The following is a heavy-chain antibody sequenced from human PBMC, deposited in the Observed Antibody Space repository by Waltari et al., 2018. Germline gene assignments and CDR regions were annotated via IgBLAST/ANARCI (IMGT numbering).Heavy chain of an antibody. Sequence: QVQLQESGPGLVKPSQTLSLTCTVSGGSISSGSYYWSWIRQPAGKGLEWIGRIYTSGSTNYNPSLKSRVTISVDTSKNQFSLKLSSVTAADTAVYYCARHLPQQLVPYDAFDIWGQGTMVTVSS. CDR3: ARHLPQQLVPYDAFDI. D-gene: IGHD6-13*01. J-gene: IGHJ3*02. V-gene: IGHV4-61*02. CDR2: IYTSGST. CDR1: GGSISSGSYY.